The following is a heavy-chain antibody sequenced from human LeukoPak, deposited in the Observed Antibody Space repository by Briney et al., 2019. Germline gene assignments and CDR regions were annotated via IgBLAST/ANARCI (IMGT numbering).Heavy chain of an antibody. CDR3: ARVRYCSTNRSDDREFDN. V-gene: IGHV4-59*01. Sequence: SETLSLTCTVSGGSISNYYWSWIRQPPGQGLEWIGYIYYSGNSNYNPSLKSPVTISVDTSENQFSLKLNSVTAADTAVYYCARVRYCSTNRSDDREFDNWGQGTLVTVSS. CDR1: GGSISNYY. CDR2: IYYSGNS. J-gene: IGHJ4*02. D-gene: IGHD6-19*01.